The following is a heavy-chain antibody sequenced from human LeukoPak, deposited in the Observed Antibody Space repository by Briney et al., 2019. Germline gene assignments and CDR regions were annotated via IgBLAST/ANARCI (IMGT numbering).Heavy chain of an antibody. CDR2: ISYDGSNK. CDR1: GFTFSSYG. D-gene: IGHD3-22*01. CDR3: AKDGGGYHFDY. V-gene: IGHV3-30*18. Sequence: TGGSLRLSCAASGFTFSSYGMPWVRQAPGKGLEWVAVISYDGSNKYYADSVKGRFTISRDNSKNTLYLQMNSLRAEDTAVYYCAKDGGGYHFDYWGQGTLVTVSS. J-gene: IGHJ4*02.